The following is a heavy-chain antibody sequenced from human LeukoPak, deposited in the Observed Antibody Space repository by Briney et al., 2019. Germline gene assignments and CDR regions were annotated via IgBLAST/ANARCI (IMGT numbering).Heavy chain of an antibody. CDR2: IYYTGST. CDR3: ARLLWQLVGPYFAD. CDR1: SDSINCHY. V-gene: IGHV4-59*11. D-gene: IGHD1-26*01. Sequence: PSETLSLSCAVSSDSINCHYWSWSRQPPGKGLEWIGHIYYTGSTDYNPSLKSRVTISIDMSKNQCSLRLSSVAAAETALYFCARLLWQLVGPYFADWRQGIRVTVSS. J-gene: IGHJ4*02.